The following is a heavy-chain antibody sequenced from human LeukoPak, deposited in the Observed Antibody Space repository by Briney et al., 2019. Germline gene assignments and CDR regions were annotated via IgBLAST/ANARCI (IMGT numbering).Heavy chain of an antibody. V-gene: IGHV3-23*01. CDR1: RYTFSRKD. D-gene: IGHD3-22*01. CDR3: AKDRVYYYDSTWVSLCP. J-gene: IGHJ5*02. CDR2: ISGSGGST. Sequence: GGSLTFPCTASRYTFSRKDMIWDRQAPGKGLEWVSAISGSGGSTYYADSVKGRFTISRDNSKNTLYLQMNSLRAEDTAVYYCAKDRVYYYDSTWVSLCPWGQGGLVTVSS.